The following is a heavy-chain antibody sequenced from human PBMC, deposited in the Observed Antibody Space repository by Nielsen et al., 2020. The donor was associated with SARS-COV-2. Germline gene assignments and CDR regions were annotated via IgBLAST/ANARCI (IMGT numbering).Heavy chain of an antibody. CDR1: GFAVSSKY. CDR2: ISSADST. D-gene: IGHD4-23*01. J-gene: IGHJ4*02. CDR3: ARVGDYGAKD. Sequence: GESLKISCAASGFAVSSKYMSWVRQAPGKGLEWVSLISSADSTYYIDSVKGRFTISRDNSNNTLYLQMNSLRAEDTAVYYCARVGDYGAKDWGQGTLVTVSS. V-gene: IGHV3-53*01.